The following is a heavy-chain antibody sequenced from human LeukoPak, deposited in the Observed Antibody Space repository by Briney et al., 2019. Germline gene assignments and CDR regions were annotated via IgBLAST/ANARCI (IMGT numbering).Heavy chain of an antibody. CDR2: IRYDGSNK. D-gene: IGHD6-13*01. CDR3: AKDLLLWGAAAGTGQHFQH. Sequence: PGGSLRLSCAASEFTFSSYGMHWVRQAPGKGLEWVAFIRYDGSNKYYADSVKGRFTISRDNSKNTLYLQMNSLRAEDTAVYYCAKDLLLWGAAAGTGQHFQHWGQGTLVTVSS. V-gene: IGHV3-30*02. CDR1: EFTFSSYG. J-gene: IGHJ1*01.